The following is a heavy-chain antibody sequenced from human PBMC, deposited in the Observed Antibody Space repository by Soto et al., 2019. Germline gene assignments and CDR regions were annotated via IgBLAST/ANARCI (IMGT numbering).Heavy chain of an antibody. Sequence: PSETLSLTCTVSGGSISSGGYYWSWIRQHPGKGLEWIGYIYYSGSTYYKPSLKSRFTIFVDTSKNHFSLKLSSLTAADTAVYYCARNGGNSDFDYWGQGTLVTVSS. J-gene: IGHJ4*02. V-gene: IGHV4-31*03. D-gene: IGHD2-21*02. CDR2: IYYSGST. CDR3: ARNGGNSDFDY. CDR1: GGSISSGGYY.